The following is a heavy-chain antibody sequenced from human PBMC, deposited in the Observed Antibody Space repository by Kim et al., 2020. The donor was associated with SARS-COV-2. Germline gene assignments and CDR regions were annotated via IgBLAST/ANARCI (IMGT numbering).Heavy chain of an antibody. J-gene: IGHJ2*01. Sequence: ASVKVSCKASGYTFTSYGISWVRQAPGQGLEWMGWISAYNGNTNYAQKLQGRVTMTTDTSTSTAYMELRSLRSDDTAVYYCAREGLGGEWEPLWDLWGRGTLVTVSS. D-gene: IGHD1-26*01. V-gene: IGHV1-18*01. CDR2: ISAYNGNT. CDR1: GYTFTSYG. CDR3: AREGLGGEWEPLWDL.